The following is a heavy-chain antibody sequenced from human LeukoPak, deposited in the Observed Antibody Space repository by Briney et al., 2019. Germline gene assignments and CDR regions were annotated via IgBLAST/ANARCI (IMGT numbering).Heavy chain of an antibody. Sequence: ASVKVSCKASGYTFTSYDINWVRQATGQGLEWMGWMNPNSGNTGYAQKFQGRVTMTRNTSISTAYMELSSLRSEDTAVYYCARDNSEISGWYGGAWFDPWGQGTLVTVSS. CDR3: ARDNSEISGWYGGAWFDP. D-gene: IGHD6-19*01. CDR1: GYTFTSYD. CDR2: MNPNSGNT. J-gene: IGHJ5*02. V-gene: IGHV1-8*01.